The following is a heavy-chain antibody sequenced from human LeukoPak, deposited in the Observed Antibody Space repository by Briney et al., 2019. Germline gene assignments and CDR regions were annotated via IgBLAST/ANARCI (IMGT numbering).Heavy chain of an antibody. CDR2: ISAYNGVS. D-gene: IGHD6-19*01. CDR3: ARGQCSVGGDYYYYFGMDV. Sequence: ASVKVSCKASGGTFSSYAISWVRQAPGQGLEWMGWISAYNGVSKYAQKFQGRVTMTTETSTTTAYMELRSLRSDDTAVYFCARGQCSVGGDYYYYFGMDVWGQGTTVTVSS. CDR1: GGTFSSYA. V-gene: IGHV1-18*01. J-gene: IGHJ6*02.